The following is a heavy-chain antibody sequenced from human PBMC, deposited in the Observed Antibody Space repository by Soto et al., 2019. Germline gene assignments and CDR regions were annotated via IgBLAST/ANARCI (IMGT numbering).Heavy chain of an antibody. CDR2: ISGYNGNT. J-gene: IGHJ6*02. Sequence: ASVKVSCKASGYTFSNFGFSWVRQAPGQGLEWMGWISGYNGNTNSAQKFQGRVTMTTDTSTSTAYMEVRSLTSDDTAVYYCARDKGYGFGWSSSSGMDVWGQGTTVTVSS. CDR1: GYTFSNFG. CDR3: ARDKGYGFGWSSSSGMDV. V-gene: IGHV1-18*01. D-gene: IGHD5-18*01.